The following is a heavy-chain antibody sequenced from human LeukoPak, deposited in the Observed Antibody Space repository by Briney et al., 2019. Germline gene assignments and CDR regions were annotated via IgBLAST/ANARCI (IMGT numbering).Heavy chain of an antibody. V-gene: IGHV3-7*01. CDR3: ARAPPQVHSSGWYFGSTDEYYFDY. CDR1: GFTFSSYC. D-gene: IGHD6-19*01. J-gene: IGHJ4*02. CDR2: IKQDGSEK. Sequence: TGGSLRLSCAASGFTFSSYCMSWVRQAPGKGLEWVANIKQDGSEKYYVDSVKGRFTISRDNAKNSLYLQMNSLRAEDTAVYYCARAPPQVHSSGWYFGSTDEYYFDYWGQGTLVTVSS.